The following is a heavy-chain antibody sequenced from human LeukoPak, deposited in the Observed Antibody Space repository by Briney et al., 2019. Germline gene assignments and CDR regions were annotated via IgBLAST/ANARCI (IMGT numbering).Heavy chain of an antibody. V-gene: IGHV4-39*01. CDR2: IYDSGNE. Sequence: SETLSLTCTVSGGSISTSAFYWGWIRQPPGKGLEWIGSIYDSGNEFYNPSLKSRVTISADTSKNQFSLKLNSVAAADTAMYYCARQISDYYYYYMDVWGEGITVTVSS. CDR3: ARQISDYYYYYMDV. J-gene: IGHJ6*03. D-gene: IGHD2/OR15-2a*01. CDR1: GGSISTSAFY.